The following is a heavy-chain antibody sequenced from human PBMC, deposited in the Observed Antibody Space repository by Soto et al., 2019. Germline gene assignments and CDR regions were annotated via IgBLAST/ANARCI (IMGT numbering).Heavy chain of an antibody. CDR3: AKDRDVVVPAAIFWFDP. CDR1: GFTFSSYA. Sequence: EVQLLESGGGLVQPGGSLRLSCAASGFTFSSYAMSWVRQAPGKGLEWVSAISGSGGSTYYADSVKGRFTISRDNSKNTLYLQMNSLRAEDTAVYYCAKDRDVVVPAAIFWFDPWGQGTLVTVSS. V-gene: IGHV3-23*01. J-gene: IGHJ5*02. D-gene: IGHD2-2*02. CDR2: ISGSGGST.